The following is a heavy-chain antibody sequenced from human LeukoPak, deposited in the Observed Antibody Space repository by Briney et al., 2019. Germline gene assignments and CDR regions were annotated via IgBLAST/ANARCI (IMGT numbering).Heavy chain of an antibody. CDR2: MYISGST. J-gene: IGHJ5*02. CDR3: ARLEPNFQAASWGDNNWFDP. CDR1: GGTVSSYY. D-gene: IGHD3-16*01. V-gene: IGHV4-4*07. Sequence: SETLSLTCTVSGGTVSSYYWIWIRQPAGKGLGWIGRMYISGSTIYNPSLKSRVTMSVDTSKNQFSLKLSSVTAADTAVYYCARLEPNFQAASWGDNNWFDPWGQGTLVTVSS.